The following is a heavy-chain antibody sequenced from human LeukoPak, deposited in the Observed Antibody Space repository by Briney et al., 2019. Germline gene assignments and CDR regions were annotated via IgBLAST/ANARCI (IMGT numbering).Heavy chain of an antibody. V-gene: IGHV3-7*01. CDR1: GFTFSRYR. CDR3: ARVTFFYYYFDL. CDR2: IKQDGDEK. J-gene: IGHJ2*01. Sequence: GGSLRLSCEASGFTFSRYRMTWVRQVPGKGLEWVANIKQDGDEKYYVDSVRGRFTISRDNTKDSLFLQMDSLRVEDTAVYYCARVTFFYYYFDLWGRGTLVTVSS.